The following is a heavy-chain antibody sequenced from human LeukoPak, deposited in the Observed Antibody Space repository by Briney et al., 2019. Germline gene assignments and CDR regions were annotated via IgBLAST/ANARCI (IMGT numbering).Heavy chain of an antibody. V-gene: IGHV1-46*03. D-gene: IGHD6-13*01. J-gene: IGHJ3*02. CDR2: MNPSGGST. CDR3: ALGRYSSSQKGAFDI. CDR1: GYTFTSYY. Sequence: ASVKVSCKASGYTFTSYYMHWVRQAPGQGLEWMGIMNPSGGSTSYAQKFQGRVTMTRDTSTSTVYMELSSLRTEDTAVYYCALGRYSSSQKGAFDIRGQGTMVTVSS.